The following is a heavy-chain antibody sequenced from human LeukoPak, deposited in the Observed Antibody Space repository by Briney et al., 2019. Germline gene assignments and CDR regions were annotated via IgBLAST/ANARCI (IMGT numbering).Heavy chain of an antibody. CDR1: GYSISSGYY. CDR2: IYHSGST. J-gene: IGHJ4*02. Sequence: PSETLSLTCTVSGYSISSGYYWGWIRQPPGKGLEWIGSIYHSGSTYYNPSLKSRVTISVDTSKNQFSLKLSSVTAADTAVYYCAREWGVFWSGYYYLDYWGQGTLVTVSS. CDR3: AREWGVFWSGYYYLDY. D-gene: IGHD3-3*01. V-gene: IGHV4-38-2*02.